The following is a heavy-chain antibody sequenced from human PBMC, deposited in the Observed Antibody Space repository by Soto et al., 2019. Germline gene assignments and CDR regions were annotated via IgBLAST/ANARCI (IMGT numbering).Heavy chain of an antibody. CDR2: INPSGGST. CDR1: GYTFTSYD. CDR3: ARSRDGYEYDAFDI. Sequence: ASVKVSCKASGYTFTSYDISWVRQATGQGLEWMGIINPSGGSTSYAQKFQGRVTMTRDTSTGTVYMELSSLRSEDTAVYYCARSRDGYEYDAFDIWGQGTMVTVS. J-gene: IGHJ3*02. V-gene: IGHV1-46*01. D-gene: IGHD5-12*01.